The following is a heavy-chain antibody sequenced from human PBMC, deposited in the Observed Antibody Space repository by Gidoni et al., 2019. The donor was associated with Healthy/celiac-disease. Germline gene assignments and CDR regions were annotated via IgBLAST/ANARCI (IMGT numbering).Heavy chain of an antibody. V-gene: IGHV3-74*01. CDR2: INSDGSST. Sequence: EVQLVESGGGLVQPGGSRRLPCAASGFTFSRYWMHWVRQAPGKGLVWVSRINSDGSSTSYADSVKGRFTISRDNAKNTLYLQMNSLRAEDTAVYYCARAARAKIYYYYGMDVWGQGTTVTVSS. CDR1: GFTFSRYW. J-gene: IGHJ6*02. CDR3: ARAARAKIYYYYGMDV.